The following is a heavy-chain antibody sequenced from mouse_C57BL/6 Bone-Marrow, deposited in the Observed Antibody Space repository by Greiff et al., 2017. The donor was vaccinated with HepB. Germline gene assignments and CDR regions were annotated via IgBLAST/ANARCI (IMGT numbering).Heavy chain of an antibody. J-gene: IGHJ3*01. CDR3: ARKRLYDHGGFAY. D-gene: IGHD2-4*01. Sequence: VQLQQSGAELARPGASVKLSCKASGYTFTSYGISWVKQRTGQGLEWIGEIYPRSGNTYYNEKFKGKATLTADKSSSTAYMELRSLTSEDSAVYFCARKRLYDHGGFAYWGQGTLVTVSA. CDR2: IYPRSGNT. CDR1: GYTFTSYG. V-gene: IGHV1-81*01.